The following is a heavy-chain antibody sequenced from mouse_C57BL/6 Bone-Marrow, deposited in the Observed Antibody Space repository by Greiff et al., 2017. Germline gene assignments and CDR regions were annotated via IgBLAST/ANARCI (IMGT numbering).Heavy chain of an antibody. V-gene: IGHV2-2*01. D-gene: IGHD1-1*01. CDR1: GFSLTSYG. Sequence: QVQLKESGPGLVQPSKSLSITCTVSGFSLTSYGVHWVRQSPGKGLEWLGVIWSGGSTDYNAAFISRLSISKDNSKSQVFFKMNSLQADDTAIYYCARNYGGYYGNAMDYWGQGTSVTVSS. CDR3: ARNYGGYYGNAMDY. CDR2: IWSGGST. J-gene: IGHJ4*01.